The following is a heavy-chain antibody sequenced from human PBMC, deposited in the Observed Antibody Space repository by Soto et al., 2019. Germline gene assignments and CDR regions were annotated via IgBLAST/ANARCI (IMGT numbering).Heavy chain of an antibody. CDR1: GGTFSSYA. J-gene: IGHJ5*02. CDR2: IIPIFGTA. V-gene: IGHV1-69*13. CDR3: ARNHVEMATKGWFDP. D-gene: IGHD5-12*01. Sequence: SVKVSFKASGGTFSSYAISWVRQAPGQGLEWMGGIIPIFGTANYAQKFQGRVTITADESTSTAYMELSSLRSEDTAVYYCARNHVEMATKGWFDPWGQGTLVTVSS.